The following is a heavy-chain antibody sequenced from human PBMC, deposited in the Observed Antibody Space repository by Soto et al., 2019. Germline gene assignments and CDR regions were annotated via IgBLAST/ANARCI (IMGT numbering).Heavy chain of an antibody. J-gene: IGHJ4*02. CDR1: GGSISINNW. CDR3: ARGYDGYGGDWRRGFFAS. CDR2: IYHTGST. V-gene: IGHV4-4*02. D-gene: IGHD2-21*02. Sequence: SETLSLTCAVSGGSISINNWWSWFRQPPGKGLEWIGEIYHTGSTNYNPSLKSRVTISVDKSKNQVSLKLSSVTAADTAVYYCARGYDGYGGDWRRGFFASWGQGTLVTVSS.